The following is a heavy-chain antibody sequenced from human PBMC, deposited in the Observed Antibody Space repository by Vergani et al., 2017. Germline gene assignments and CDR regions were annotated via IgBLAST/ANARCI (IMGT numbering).Heavy chain of an antibody. V-gene: IGHV3-73*01. D-gene: IGHD6-13*01. J-gene: IGHJ4*02. CDR2: IRSKANSDAT. CDR1: RFTFSGSA. Sequence: EVQLVESGGGLVQPGGSLKLSCAASRFTFSGSAMHWVRQASGKGLEWVGRIRSKANSDATAYAASVKGRFTISRDDSKNTAYLQMNSLRAEDTAVYYCATQQQPPGSYFDYWGQGTLVTVSS. CDR3: ATQQQPPGSYFDY.